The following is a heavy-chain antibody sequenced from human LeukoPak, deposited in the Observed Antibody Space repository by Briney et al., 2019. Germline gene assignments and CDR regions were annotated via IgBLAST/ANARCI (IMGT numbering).Heavy chain of an antibody. D-gene: IGHD3-9*01. Sequence: PSETLSLTCAIYGGSFGGYSWTWIRQPSGEGLEWIGEISHSGSTNYNPSLKSRVTMTADTSKSQYSLKLSSVTAADTAVYYCVRVRAPFSTGYYHYWGQGTLVTVSS. CDR2: ISHSGST. CDR1: GGSFGGYS. J-gene: IGHJ4*02. CDR3: VRVRAPFSTGYYHY. V-gene: IGHV4-34*01.